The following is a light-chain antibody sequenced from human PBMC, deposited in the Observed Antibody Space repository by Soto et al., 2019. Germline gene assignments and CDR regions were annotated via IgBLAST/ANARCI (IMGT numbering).Light chain of an antibody. CDR3: QQDGSFPIT. CDR1: QVISSW. V-gene: IGKV1-12*01. J-gene: IGKJ5*01. Sequence: DIQMTQSPSSVSASVGDRVTITCRASQVISSWLAWYQKKPGKAPKVLIYGAASLQSGVPSRFSGSGSGTDFTLTISRLQPEDFAAYYCQQDGSFPITFGQGTRLEIK. CDR2: GAA.